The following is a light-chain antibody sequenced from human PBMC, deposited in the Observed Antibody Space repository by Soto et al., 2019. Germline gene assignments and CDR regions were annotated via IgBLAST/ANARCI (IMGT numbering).Light chain of an antibody. CDR3: AAWDDSLNDYV. Sequence: QSVLTQPPSASGTPGQRVTISCSGSSSNIGSNTLNSYQQLPATAPTILIYTNDQRPSGVPDRCSGSKSGTSASLAIIWLQSEDEADYYCAAWDDSLNDYVFGTGTKVTVL. CDR2: TND. V-gene: IGLV1-44*01. CDR1: SSNIGSNT. J-gene: IGLJ1*01.